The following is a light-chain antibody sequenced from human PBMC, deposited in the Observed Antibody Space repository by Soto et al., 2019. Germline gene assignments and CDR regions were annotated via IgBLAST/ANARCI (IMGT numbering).Light chain of an antibody. V-gene: IGLV1-51*02. CDR1: SSNIGNKY. CDR2: ESN. Sequence: QSVLTQPPSVSAALGQRVTISCSGSSSNIGNKYVYWYQQLPGSAPKLLIYESNKRPSGIPDRFSGSKSGTSATLDITGLQTGDEADYYCGTWDSSLNGGVFGGGTKVTVL. J-gene: IGLJ2*01. CDR3: GTWDSSLNGGV.